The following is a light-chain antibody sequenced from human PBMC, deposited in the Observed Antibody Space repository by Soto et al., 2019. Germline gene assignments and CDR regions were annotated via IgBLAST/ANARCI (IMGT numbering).Light chain of an antibody. CDR3: TSWTTSTTMI. CDR1: NSDIGAYNF. V-gene: IGLV2-14*03. J-gene: IGLJ2*01. Sequence: QSVLTQPASVSGSPGQSITISCTGTNSDIGAYNFVSWYQQHPGKAPKLMLYDVNIRPSGVSNRFSGSKSGNTASLTISGLQAEDEADYYCTSWTTSTTMIFGGGTKVTVL. CDR2: DVN.